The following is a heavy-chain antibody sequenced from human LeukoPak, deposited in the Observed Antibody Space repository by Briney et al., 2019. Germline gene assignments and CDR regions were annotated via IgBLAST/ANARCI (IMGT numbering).Heavy chain of an antibody. CDR2: INSDGRSI. Sequence: GGSLRLSCAASGFTVSSTYMSWVRQAPGKGLVRVSRINSDGRSIIYADSVKGRFTISRDNAKNTLYLQMNSLRVEDTAVYYCTRGGSPPEALGDALDIWGQGTMVTVSS. CDR3: TRGGSPPEALGDALDI. V-gene: IGHV3-74*01. J-gene: IGHJ3*02. CDR1: GFTVSSTY. D-gene: IGHD1-26*01.